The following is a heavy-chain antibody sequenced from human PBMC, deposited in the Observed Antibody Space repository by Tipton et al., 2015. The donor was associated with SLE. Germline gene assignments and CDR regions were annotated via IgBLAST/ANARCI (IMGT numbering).Heavy chain of an antibody. D-gene: IGHD3-22*01. CDR2: ISAYNGNT. Sequence: QSGPEVKKPGSSVKVSCKASGYTFTSYGISWVRQAPGQGLEWMGWISAYNGNTNYAQKLQGRVTMTTDTSTSTAYMELRSLRSDDTAVYYCARERSITMIVVVNAFDIWGQGTMVTVSS. CDR1: GYTFTSYG. V-gene: IGHV1-18*04. J-gene: IGHJ3*02. CDR3: ARERSITMIVVVNAFDI.